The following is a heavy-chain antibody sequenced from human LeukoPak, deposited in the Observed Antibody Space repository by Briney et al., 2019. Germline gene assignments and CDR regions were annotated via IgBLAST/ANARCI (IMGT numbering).Heavy chain of an antibody. V-gene: IGHV3-7*01. D-gene: IGHD1-26*01. J-gene: IGHJ3*02. CDR3: ARGLVIVGANDAFDI. Sequence: GGSLRLSCAASGFTFSSYWMSWVRRAPGKGLEWVANIKQDGSEKYYVDSVKGRFTISRDNAKNSLYLQMNSLRAEDTAVYYCARGLVIVGANDAFDIWGQGTMVTVSS. CDR1: GFTFSSYW. CDR2: IKQDGSEK.